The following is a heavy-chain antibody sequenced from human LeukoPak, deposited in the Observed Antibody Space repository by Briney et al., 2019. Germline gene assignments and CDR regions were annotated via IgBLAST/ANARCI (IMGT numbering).Heavy chain of an antibody. J-gene: IGHJ4*02. CDR3: ARYYDYVWGKSFYFDY. CDR1: GGSISSSSYY. D-gene: IGHD3-16*01. Sequence: PSETLSLTCTVSGGSISSSSYYWGWIRQPPGKGLEWIGSIYYSGSTYYNPSLKSRVTISVDTSKNQFSLKLSSVTAADTAVYYCARYYDYVWGKSFYFDYWGQGALVTVSS. V-gene: IGHV4-39*07. CDR2: IYYSGST.